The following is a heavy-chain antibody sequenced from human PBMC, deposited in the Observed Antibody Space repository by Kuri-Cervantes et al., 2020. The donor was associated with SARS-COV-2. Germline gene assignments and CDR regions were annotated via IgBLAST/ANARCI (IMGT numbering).Heavy chain of an antibody. CDR3: ARGDFWSRPFDY. CDR1: GGTFSSYA. CDR2: IIPIFGTA. D-gene: IGHD3-3*01. V-gene: IGHV1-69*13. Sequence: SVKVSCKASGGTFSSYAISWVRQAPGQGLERMGRIIPIFGTANYAQKFQGRVTITADESTSTAYMELRSLRSDDTAVYYCARGDFWSRPFDYWGQGTLVTVSS. J-gene: IGHJ4*02.